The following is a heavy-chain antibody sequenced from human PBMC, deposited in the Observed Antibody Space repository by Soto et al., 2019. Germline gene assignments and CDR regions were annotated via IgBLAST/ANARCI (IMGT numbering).Heavy chain of an antibody. CDR1: GGSFSGYY. CDR2: INHSGST. Sequence: SETLSLTCAVYGGSFSGYYWSWIRQPPGKGLEWIGEINHSGSTNYNPSLKSRVPISVDTSKNQFSLKLSSVTAADTAVYYCARGERSSSWSGRGRGWFDPWGQGTLVTVSS. V-gene: IGHV4-34*01. CDR3: ARGERSSSWSGRGRGWFDP. D-gene: IGHD6-13*01. J-gene: IGHJ5*02.